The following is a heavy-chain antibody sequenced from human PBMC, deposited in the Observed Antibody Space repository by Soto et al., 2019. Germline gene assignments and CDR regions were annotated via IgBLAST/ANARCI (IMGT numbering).Heavy chain of an antibody. J-gene: IGHJ5*02. CDR2: IYYSGST. V-gene: IGHV4-30-4*01. CDR1: GGSISSGDYY. CDR3: ARDPVYATLNSFDP. Sequence: QVQLQESGPGLVKPSQTLSLTCTVSGGSISSGDYYWSWIRQPAGKGLEWIGYIYYSGSTYYNPSLKSRVTISVDTSNNQFSLKLSSVTAADTAVYYCARDPVYATLNSFDPWGQGTLVTVSS. D-gene: IGHD2-8*01.